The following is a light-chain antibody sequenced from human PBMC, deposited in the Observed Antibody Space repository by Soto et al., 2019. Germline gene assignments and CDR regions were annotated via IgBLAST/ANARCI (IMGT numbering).Light chain of an antibody. Sequence: DIQMTQSPSSLSASVGDRVTITCRASQGISTYLNWYHQKPGKAPKLLIYAASSLQSGVPSRFSGSGSETDFTLTISSLQPEDFGTYYCQHSYSTPLTFGQGTRLEVK. CDR2: AAS. CDR3: QHSYSTPLT. CDR1: QGISTY. V-gene: IGKV1-39*01. J-gene: IGKJ5*01.